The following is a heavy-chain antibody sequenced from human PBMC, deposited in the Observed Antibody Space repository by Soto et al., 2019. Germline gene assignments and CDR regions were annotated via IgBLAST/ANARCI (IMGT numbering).Heavy chain of an antibody. CDR3: ARLTNQCERSTSCYWFDP. D-gene: IGHD2-2*01. CDR2: IYYSGST. V-gene: IGHV4-31*03. CDR1: GGSISSGGYY. J-gene: IGHJ5*02. Sequence: QVQLQESGPGLVKPSQTLSLTCTVSGGSISSGGYYWSWIRQHPGKGLEWIGYIYYSGSTYYNPSLRSRVIISVDTSKNQFSLKLSSVTAADTAVYYCARLTNQCERSTSCYWFDPWGQGTLVTVSS.